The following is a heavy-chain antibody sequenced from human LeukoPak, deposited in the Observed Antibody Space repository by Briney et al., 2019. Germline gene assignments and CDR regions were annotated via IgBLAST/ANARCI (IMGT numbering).Heavy chain of an antibody. Sequence: SETLSLTCAVYGGSFSGYYWSWIRQPPGKGLEWIGEINHSGSTNYNPSLKSRVTISVDTSKNQFSLKLSSVTAADTAVYYCARHTRRDGYNSFDYWGQGTLVTVSS. J-gene: IGHJ4*02. D-gene: IGHD5-24*01. V-gene: IGHV4-34*01. CDR3: ARHTRRDGYNSFDY. CDR1: GGSFSGYY. CDR2: INHSGST.